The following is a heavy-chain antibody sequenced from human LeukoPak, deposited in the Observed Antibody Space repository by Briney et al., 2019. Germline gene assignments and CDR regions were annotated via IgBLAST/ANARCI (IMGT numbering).Heavy chain of an antibody. CDR3: ARDRIGGTYYDY. CDR1: GYTTINYA. D-gene: IGHD1-26*01. CDR2: ISVFNGNT. Sequence: ASLKVSCKASGYTTINYAFTWVRQAPGQGFEWMGWISVFNGNTKYAQKLQGRVTMTTDTSTSTAYMELRSLTSDVTAVYYCARDRIGGTYYDYWGQGALVTVSS. V-gene: IGHV1-18*01. J-gene: IGHJ4*02.